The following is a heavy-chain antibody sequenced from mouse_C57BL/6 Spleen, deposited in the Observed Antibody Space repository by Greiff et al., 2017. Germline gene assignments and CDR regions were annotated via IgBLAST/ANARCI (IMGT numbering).Heavy chain of an antibody. CDR3: GRRGWYGYVFAY. D-gene: IGHD2-2*01. J-gene: IGHJ3*01. V-gene: IGHV1-53*01. Sequence: VQLQQSGTELVKPGASVKLSCKASGYTFTSYWMHWVQQRPGQGLEWVGNINPSNGGTNYNEKFKGKATLTVDKSSNTTYMQLSSLTSEDSAVYYCGRRGWYGYVFAYWGQGTLVTVSA. CDR2: INPSNGGT. CDR1: GYTFTSYW.